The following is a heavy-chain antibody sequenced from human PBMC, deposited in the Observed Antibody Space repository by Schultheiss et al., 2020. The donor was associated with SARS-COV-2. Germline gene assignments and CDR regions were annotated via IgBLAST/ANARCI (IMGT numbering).Heavy chain of an antibody. CDR1: GFTFSSND. CDR2: SDTSGGST. Sequence: GGSLRLSCAASGFTFSSNDMSWVRQAPGKGLEWVSASDTSGGSTYADSVKGRFTISRDNSKNTLYLQMNSLGAEDTAVYYCARGVGDYWGQGALVTVSS. CDR3: ARGVGDY. V-gene: IGHV3-23*01. J-gene: IGHJ4*02. D-gene: IGHD5/OR15-5a*01.